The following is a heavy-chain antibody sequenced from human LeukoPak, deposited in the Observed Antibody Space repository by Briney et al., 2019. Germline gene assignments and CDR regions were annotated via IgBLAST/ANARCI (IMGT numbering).Heavy chain of an antibody. CDR2: FDPEDGKT. CDR1: GYTLTELS. D-gene: IGHD3-10*01. V-gene: IGHV1-24*01. Sequence: ASVKVSCKVSGYTLTELSMHWVRQAPGKGLEWMGGFDPEDGKTIYAQKFQGRVTMTEDTSTDTAYMELSSLRSEDTAVYYCATAGYYGSGSYYKRGYYFDYWGQGTLVTVSS. CDR3: ATAGYYGSGSYYKRGYYFDY. J-gene: IGHJ4*02.